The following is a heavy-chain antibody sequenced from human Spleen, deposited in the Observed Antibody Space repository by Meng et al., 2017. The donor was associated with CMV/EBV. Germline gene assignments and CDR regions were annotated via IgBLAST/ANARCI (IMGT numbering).Heavy chain of an antibody. CDR3: ARPIQLWSSGAFDI. J-gene: IGHJ3*02. CDR2: IYPGDSDT. Sequence: KVSCKGSGYSFTSYWIGWVRQMPGKDLEWMGIIYPGDSDTRYSPSFQGQVTISADKSISTAYPQWSSLKASDTAMYYCARPIQLWSSGAFDIWGQGTMVTVSS. D-gene: IGHD5-18*01. CDR1: GYSFTSYW. V-gene: IGHV5-51*01.